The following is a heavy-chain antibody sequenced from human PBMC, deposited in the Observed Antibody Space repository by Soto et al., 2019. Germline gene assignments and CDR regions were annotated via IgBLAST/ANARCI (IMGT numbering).Heavy chain of an antibody. CDR2: ISGSGGST. CDR3: AKSEGSSWYLSRRYYFDY. D-gene: IGHD6-13*01. J-gene: IGHJ4*02. V-gene: IGHV3-23*01. CDR1: GFTFSSYA. Sequence: GGSLRLSCAASGFTFSSYAMSWVRQAPGKGLEWVSAISGSGGSTYYADSVKGRFTISRDNSKNTLYLQMNSLRAEDTAVYYCAKSEGSSWYLSRRYYFDYWGQGTLVTVSS.